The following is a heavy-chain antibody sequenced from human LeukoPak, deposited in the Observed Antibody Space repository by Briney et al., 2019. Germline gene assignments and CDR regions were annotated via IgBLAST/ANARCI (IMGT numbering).Heavy chain of an antibody. Sequence: SETLSLTCTVSGGSISSSSYYWGWIRQPPGKGLEWIGSIYYSGSTYYNPSLKSRVTISVDTSKNQFSLKLSSVTAADTAVYYCARGRRSSWYIYYYGMDVWGQGTTVTVSS. D-gene: IGHD6-13*01. J-gene: IGHJ6*02. V-gene: IGHV4-39*01. CDR3: ARGRRSSWYIYYYGMDV. CDR1: GGSISSSSYY. CDR2: IYYSGST.